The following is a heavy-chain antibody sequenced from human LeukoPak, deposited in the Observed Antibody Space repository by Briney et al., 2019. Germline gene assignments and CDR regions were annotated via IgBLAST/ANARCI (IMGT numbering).Heavy chain of an antibody. J-gene: IGHJ5*02. CDR1: GGSISSSSYY. CDR3: ARLRLSGGSFSVGWFDP. Sequence: SETLSLTCTVSGGSISSSSYYWSWVRQSPGKGLEWIGEIFHSGTTRYKASLESRVTMLLDKSKNQFSLRLNSVTAADTAVYFCARLRLSGGSFSVGWFDPWGQGIQVTVSS. D-gene: IGHD1-26*01. V-gene: IGHV4-61*05. CDR2: IFHSGTT.